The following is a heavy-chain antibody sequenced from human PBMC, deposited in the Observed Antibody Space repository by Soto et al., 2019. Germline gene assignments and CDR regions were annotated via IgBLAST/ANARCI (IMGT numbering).Heavy chain of an antibody. J-gene: IGHJ4*02. CDR1: GFTFSSYA. Sequence: GGXLRLSCAASGFTFSSYAMSWVRQAPGKGLEWVSRIGGGGDAIYYADSVKGRFTISRDNSKNTLYLQMNSLRAEDTALYYCAKLLTGPNTPVDYWGQGALVTVSS. D-gene: IGHD1-7*01. CDR3: AKLLTGPNTPVDY. V-gene: IGHV3-23*01. CDR2: IGGGGDAI.